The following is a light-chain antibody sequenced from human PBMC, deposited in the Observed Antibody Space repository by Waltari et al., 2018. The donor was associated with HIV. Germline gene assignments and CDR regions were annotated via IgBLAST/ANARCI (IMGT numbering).Light chain of an antibody. J-gene: IGLJ1*01. Sequence: HSARTQPASVTRSPGQSLTISCPGTSTDVGRSNLVSWYQQHPGKAPKLIIYEVTKRPSGISNRFSGSKSGNTASLTISGLQAEDEADYYCCSYAGSPYVLGSGTKVTVL. CDR2: EVT. CDR1: STDVGRSNL. CDR3: CSYAGSPYV. V-gene: IGLV2-23*02.